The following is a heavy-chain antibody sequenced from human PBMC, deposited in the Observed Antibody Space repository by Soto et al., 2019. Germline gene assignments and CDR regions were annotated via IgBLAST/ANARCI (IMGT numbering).Heavy chain of an antibody. V-gene: IGHV1-46*01. Sequence: QVQLVQSGAEVKKPGASVKVSCKASGYVFTSSFVHWVRQAPGQGLEWMAMINPTVGSTSYAHNFQGRIAVTRDMSTATVYLDLSSLRSADTAIYYCAREVNTVIMPGDTEDYSGLDVCGQGTKVIVSS. J-gene: IGHJ6*02. D-gene: IGHD2-21*02. CDR3: AREVNTVIMPGDTEDYSGLDV. CDR2: INPTVGST. CDR1: GYVFTSSF.